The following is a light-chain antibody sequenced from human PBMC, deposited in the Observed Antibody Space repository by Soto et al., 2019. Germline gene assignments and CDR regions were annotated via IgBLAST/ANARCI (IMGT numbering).Light chain of an antibody. V-gene: IGKV1-5*01. CDR3: ERYNIFTWT. CDR2: DAS. J-gene: IGKJ1*01. CDR1: QSINSW. Sequence: DIQMTQSPSTLSASVGDRVTNTCRASQSINSWLAWSQQKPGKAPKLLIYDASSLESAVPPSFSRSGSGTEFTRTISTLQPDDFATYFWERYNIFTWTFGHRTQVVI.